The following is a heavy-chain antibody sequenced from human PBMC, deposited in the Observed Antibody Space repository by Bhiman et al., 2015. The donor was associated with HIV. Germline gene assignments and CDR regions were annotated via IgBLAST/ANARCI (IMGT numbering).Heavy chain of an antibody. Sequence: EVQLVESGGGLVYPGGSLRLSCGASGFAFSIYKMNWVRQAPGKGLEWVSYISSSGNKIYYADSVKGRFTISRDNTKNSLYLQMNSLRAEDTAVYYCARDRNADYWGQGTLVTVSS. V-gene: IGHV3-48*03. CDR1: GFAFSIYK. CDR2: ISSSGNKI. J-gene: IGHJ4*02. D-gene: IGHD1-1*01. CDR3: ARDRNADY.